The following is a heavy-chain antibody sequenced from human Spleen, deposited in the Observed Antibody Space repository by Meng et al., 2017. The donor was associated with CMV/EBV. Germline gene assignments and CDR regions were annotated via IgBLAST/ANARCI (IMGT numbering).Heavy chain of an antibody. CDR2: IKSESYGGTT. V-gene: IGHV3-15*01. CDR1: GFTFSNAW. D-gene: IGHD1-26*01. J-gene: IGHJ4*02. CDR3: MTPPMDGTYRIFDY. Sequence: GGSLRLSCAASGFTFSNAWMSWVRQAPGKGLEWVGRIKSESYGGTTDYATPVKDRFTISRDDSKNTLFLQMNSLKTEDTGVYYCMTPPMDGTYRIFDYWGQGTLVTVSS.